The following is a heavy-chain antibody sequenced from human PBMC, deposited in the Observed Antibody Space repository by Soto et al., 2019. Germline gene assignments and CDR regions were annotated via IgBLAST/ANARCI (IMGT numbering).Heavy chain of an antibody. V-gene: IGHV1-8*01. CDR2: MNPNSGNT. CDR1: GYTFTSYD. Sequence: QVQLVQSGAEVKKPGASVKVSCKASGYTFTSYDINWVRQATGQGLEWMGWMNPNSGNTGYAQKFQGRVTMARNTSISTAYMERSSLRSEDTAVYYCARGVRFLEWLLTWFDPWGQGTLVTVSS. J-gene: IGHJ5*02. D-gene: IGHD3-3*01. CDR3: ARGVRFLEWLLTWFDP.